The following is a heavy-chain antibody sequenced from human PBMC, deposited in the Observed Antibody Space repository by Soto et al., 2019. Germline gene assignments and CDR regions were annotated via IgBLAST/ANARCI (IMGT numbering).Heavy chain of an antibody. D-gene: IGHD3-10*01. J-gene: IGHJ4*02. V-gene: IGHV3-23*01. CDR3: AKKVNSGPGSQYFDY. CDR2: FRASGDGGTT. CDR1: GFTFSSYS. Sequence: GGSLRLSCAASGFTFSSYSMSWVRQAPGKGLEWVSGFRASGDGGTTYYADSVKGRFTISRDNSKNMLFLQMNSLRAEDTAIYYCAKKVNSGPGSQYFDYWGQGTLVTVSS.